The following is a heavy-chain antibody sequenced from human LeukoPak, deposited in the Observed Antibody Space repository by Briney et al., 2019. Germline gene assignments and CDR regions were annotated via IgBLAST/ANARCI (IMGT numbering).Heavy chain of an antibody. CDR3: AKSRPVTSDY. CDR2: ISGSGGST. CDR1: GFTFSNAW. V-gene: IGHV3-23*01. Sequence: PGGSLRLSCAASGFTFSNAWMSWVRQAPGKGLEWVSAISGSGGSTYYADSVKGRFTISRDNSKNTLYLQMNSLRAEDTAVYYCAKSRPVTSDYWGQGTLVTVSS. J-gene: IGHJ4*02. D-gene: IGHD4-17*01.